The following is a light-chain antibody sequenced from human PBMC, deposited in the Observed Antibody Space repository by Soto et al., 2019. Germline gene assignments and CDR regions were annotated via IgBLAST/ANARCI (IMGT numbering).Light chain of an antibody. V-gene: IGKV1-9*01. CDR3: QQRNSYPIT. CDR2: TAS. Sequence: DIQVTQAPSFRCASVRARVTLTYRASQGISNYLAWYPKPPGKATNLLIHTASTLQSGVPSRVSGSGSGKVVTLTISSLQPEDGATYYCQQRNSYPITFGQGTRLEIK. J-gene: IGKJ5*01. CDR1: QGISNY.